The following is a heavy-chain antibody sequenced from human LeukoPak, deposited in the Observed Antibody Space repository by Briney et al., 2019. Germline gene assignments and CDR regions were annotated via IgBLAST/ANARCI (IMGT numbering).Heavy chain of an antibody. V-gene: IGHV4-39*07. CDR1: GDSFSSVKDY. CDR3: AKDQPMTALWFGDSPNAFDI. J-gene: IGHJ3*02. CDR2: GDYSGGT. D-gene: IGHD3-10*01. Sequence: PSETLSLTCTVSGDSFSSVKDYWAWIRQPPGKGLEWIASGDYSGGTYYNPSLESRVTISADMSKYQFSLKLSSVTAADTAVYYCAKDQPMTALWFGDSPNAFDIWGQGTMVTVSS.